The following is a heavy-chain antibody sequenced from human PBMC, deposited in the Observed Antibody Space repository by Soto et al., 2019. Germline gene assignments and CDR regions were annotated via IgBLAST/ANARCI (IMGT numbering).Heavy chain of an antibody. J-gene: IGHJ3*02. CDR2: ISSNGGST. V-gene: IGHV3-64*01. CDR3: ARDLVPGDI. CDR1: GFTFSSYA. Sequence: GSLRLSCAASGFTFSSYAMHWVRQAPGKGLEYVSAISSNGGSTYYANSVKGRFTISRDNSKNTLYLQMGSLRAEDMAVYYCARDLVPGDIWAQGTMVTVSS.